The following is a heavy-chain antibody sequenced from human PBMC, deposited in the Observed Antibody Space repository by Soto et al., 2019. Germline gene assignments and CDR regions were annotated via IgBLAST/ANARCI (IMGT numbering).Heavy chain of an antibody. CDR1: GGSITTGGTY. J-gene: IGHJ4*01. D-gene: IGHD2-2*01. CDR3: ASGTFNTIYFDF. Sequence: PSETLSLTCSVSGGSITTGGTYWSWARLLPGKGLQWVGYIYYTGAAYYNPALKSRVTISLDTSENRFSLKLTSVTAADTAVYYCASGTFNTIYFDFWGHGRQVTVSS. V-gene: IGHV4-31*03. CDR2: IYYTGAA.